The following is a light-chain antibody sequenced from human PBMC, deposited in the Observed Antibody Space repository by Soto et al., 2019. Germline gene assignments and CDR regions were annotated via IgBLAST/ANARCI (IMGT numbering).Light chain of an antibody. CDR2: DAS. CDR3: QQYNAYYS. V-gene: IGKV1-5*01. J-gene: IGKJ2*03. Sequence: DSQRTQGPFSLSGYVGERVTITCRASQTISSWLAWYQQKPGKAPVLLIYDASTLQGGVPSRFSGTGSGTEFTLTISSLQPEDFATYYCQQYNAYYSFGQGTKVDIK. CDR1: QTISSW.